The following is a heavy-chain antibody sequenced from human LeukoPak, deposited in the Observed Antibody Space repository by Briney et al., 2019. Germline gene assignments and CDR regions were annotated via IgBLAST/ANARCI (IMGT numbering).Heavy chain of an antibody. V-gene: IGHV1-69*06. D-gene: IGHD2-15*01. J-gene: IGHJ4*02. CDR2: IIPIFGTA. CDR1: GGTFSSYA. CDR3: ASGYCSGGSFYPDY. Sequence: GASVKVSCKASGGTFSSYAISWVRQAPGQGLEWMGGIIPIFGTANYAQKFQGRVTITADKSTSTAYMELSSLRSEDTAVYYCASGYCSGGSFYPDYWGQGTLVTVSS.